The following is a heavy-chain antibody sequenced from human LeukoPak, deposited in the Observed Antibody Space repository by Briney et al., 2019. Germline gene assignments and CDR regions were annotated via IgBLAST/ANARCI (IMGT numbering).Heavy chain of an antibody. Sequence: GGSLRLSCAASGFTISSYAMTWVRQAAGKGLERISSIDVKGDTYHADSVKGRFTISRDTSKNTLFLQMNSLRADDTAVFFCAKSVSRVTTYFDSWGQGALVTVSS. D-gene: IGHD4-17*01. J-gene: IGHJ4*02. V-gene: IGHV3-23*01. CDR1: GFTISSYA. CDR3: AKSVSRVTTYFDS. CDR2: IDVKGDT.